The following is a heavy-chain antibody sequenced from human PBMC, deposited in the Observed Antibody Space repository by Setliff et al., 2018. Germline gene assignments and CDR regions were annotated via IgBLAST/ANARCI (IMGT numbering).Heavy chain of an antibody. J-gene: IGHJ4*02. CDR2: INHSGST. CDR1: GGSFSGYY. CDR3: AGSLGGFDY. D-gene: IGHD3-16*01. Sequence: PSETLSLTCAVYGGSFSGYYWSWIRQPPGKGLEWIGEINHSGSTNYNPSLKSRVTISVDTSKNQFSLKLSSVTAADTAVCYCAGSLGGFDYWGQGTLVTVSS. V-gene: IGHV4-34*01.